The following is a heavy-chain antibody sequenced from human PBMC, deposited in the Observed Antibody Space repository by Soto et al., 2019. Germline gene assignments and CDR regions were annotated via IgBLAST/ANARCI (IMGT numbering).Heavy chain of an antibody. J-gene: IGHJ6*02. Sequence: PSETLSLTCTVSGGSISSYYWSWIRQPAGKGLEWIGRIYTSGRTNYNPSLKSRVTMSVDTSKNQFSLKLSSVTAADTAVYYCARLVTGKEVYYHYYGMAVWGQGTTVTVSS. V-gene: IGHV4-4*07. D-gene: IGHD1-20*01. CDR3: ARLVTGKEVYYHYYGMAV. CDR1: GGSISSYY. CDR2: IYTSGRT.